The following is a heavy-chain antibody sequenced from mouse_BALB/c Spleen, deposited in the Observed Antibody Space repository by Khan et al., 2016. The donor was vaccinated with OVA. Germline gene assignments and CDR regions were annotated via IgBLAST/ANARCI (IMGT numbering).Heavy chain of an antibody. CDR3: ASTNYYGSSLYAMDY. Sequence: DLVKPGASVKLSCKASGYTFTSYWINWIKQRPGQGLEWIGRIAPGSGSTPYNEMFKGTATLPVDTSSSTANIQLSSLSSEDHAAYFCASTNYYGSSLYAMDYWGQGTSVTVSS. D-gene: IGHD1-1*01. V-gene: IGHV1S41*01. J-gene: IGHJ4*01. CDR2: IAPGSGST. CDR1: GYTFTSYW.